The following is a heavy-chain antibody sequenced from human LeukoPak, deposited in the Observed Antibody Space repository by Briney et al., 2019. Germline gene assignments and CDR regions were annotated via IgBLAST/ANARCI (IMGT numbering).Heavy chain of an antibody. CDR3: ARDLFGYYYGMDV. V-gene: IGHV1-46*01. J-gene: IGHJ6*02. D-gene: IGHD2-21*01. CDR1: GYTLTELS. Sequence: GASVKVSCKVSGYTLTELSMHWVRQAPGQGLEWMGIINPSAGSTSYAQKFQGRVTMTRDTSTSTVYMELSSLRSEDTAVYYCARDLFGYYYGMDVWGQGTTVTVSS. CDR2: INPSAGST.